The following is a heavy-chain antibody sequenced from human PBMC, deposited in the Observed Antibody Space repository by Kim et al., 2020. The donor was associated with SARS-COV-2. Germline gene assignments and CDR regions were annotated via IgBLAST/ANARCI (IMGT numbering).Heavy chain of an antibody. CDR2: IKIDGSEK. D-gene: IGHD3-10*01. V-gene: IGHV3-7*01. CDR3: ARDCPTGESWYFYGLDV. CDR1: GSLFSSYW. J-gene: IGHJ6*02. Sequence: GGSLSLSCAASGSLFSSYWMTWVRQAPGKGLERVANIKIDGSEKNYVDSVKGRLTISRDNAKKTESLQMNNLTPEDTAVYYCARDCPTGESWYFYGLDVWGQGTTVTVSS.